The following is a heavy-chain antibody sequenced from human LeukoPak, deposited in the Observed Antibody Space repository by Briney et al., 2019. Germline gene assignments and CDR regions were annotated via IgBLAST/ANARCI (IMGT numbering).Heavy chain of an antibody. CDR3: ARVRDCSSTSCPTRA. D-gene: IGHD2-2*01. J-gene: IGHJ5*02. V-gene: IGHV4-34*01. CDR1: GGSFSGYY. CDR2: INNSGST. Sequence: SETLSLTCAVYGGSFSGYYLSWIRQPPGKWLEWIREINNSGSTNYNPSPTSRDTKSLDTSKNHFSLKLSSVTAADTAVYYCARVRDCSSTSCPTRAWGQGTLVTVSS.